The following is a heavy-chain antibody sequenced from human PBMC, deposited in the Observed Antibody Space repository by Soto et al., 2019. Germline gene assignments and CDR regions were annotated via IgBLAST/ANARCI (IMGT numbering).Heavy chain of an antibody. CDR3: ARAQRFSDWFDP. D-gene: IGHD3-3*01. CDR1: GGDISTYY. J-gene: IGHJ5*02. V-gene: IGHV4-4*07. CDR2: IYSSGST. Sequence: QVQLQESGPGLVKPSETLSLTCTVSGGDISTYYWTWIRQPAGKGLEWIGRIYSSGSTKYNPSLKSRVTMSLDTSKNQFSLRLSSVTAADTAVYYCARAQRFSDWFDPWGQGTLVTVSS.